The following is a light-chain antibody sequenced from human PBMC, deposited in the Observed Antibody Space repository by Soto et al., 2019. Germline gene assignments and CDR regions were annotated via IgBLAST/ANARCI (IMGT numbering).Light chain of an antibody. CDR3: QQYGTSPRT. Sequence: VLTQSPATLSLSPGERATLFCRASESVRSDYLAWYQQKPGQAPRLLIYGASTRATGIPDRFSGSGSMTEFTLTISRPEPEDFAVYHCQQYGTSPRTFGQGTKVEV. J-gene: IGKJ1*01. CDR2: GAS. V-gene: IGKV3-20*01. CDR1: ESVRSDY.